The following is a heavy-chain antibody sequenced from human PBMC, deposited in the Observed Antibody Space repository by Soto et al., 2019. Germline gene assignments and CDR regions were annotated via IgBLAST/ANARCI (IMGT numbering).Heavy chain of an antibody. Sequence: QVQLVESGGGVVQPGRSLRLSCAASGFTFSSYAMHWVRQAPGKGLEWVAVISYDGSNKYYADSVKGRFTISRDNSKNTLYLQMNSLRAEDTAVYYCARTSTGEVEYGMDVWGQGTTVTVSS. V-gene: IGHV3-30-3*01. CDR1: GFTFSSYA. CDR2: ISYDGSNK. CDR3: ARTSTGEVEYGMDV. J-gene: IGHJ6*02. D-gene: IGHD3-10*01.